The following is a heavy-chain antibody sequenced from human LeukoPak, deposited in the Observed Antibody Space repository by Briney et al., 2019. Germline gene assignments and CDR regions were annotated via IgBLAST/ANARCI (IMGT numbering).Heavy chain of an antibody. V-gene: IGHV3-30*18. CDR3: ANAGYFPGPWFDP. CDR1: GFTFSSYG. J-gene: IGHJ5*02. Sequence: GGSLRLSCAASGFTFSSYGMHWVRQAPGKGLEWVAVISYDGSNKYYADSVKGRFTISRDNSKNTLYLQMDSLRGEDTALYYCANAGYFPGPWFDPWGQGTLVTVSS. D-gene: IGHD2/OR15-2a*01. CDR2: ISYDGSNK.